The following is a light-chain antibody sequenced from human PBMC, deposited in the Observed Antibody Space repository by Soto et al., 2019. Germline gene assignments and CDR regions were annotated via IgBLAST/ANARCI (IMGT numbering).Light chain of an antibody. J-gene: IGKJ4*01. V-gene: IGKV1D-12*01. CDR2: AAS. Sequence: DIQLAQSPSSVSASVGDRVTITCRPSQGIGTWLAWYQQKPGKAPKLLIYAASSLQSGVPSRFSGSGSGTDFTLTISSLQPEDFASYHCQQANSFPPTFGGGTKVEIQ. CDR1: QGIGTW. CDR3: QQANSFPPT.